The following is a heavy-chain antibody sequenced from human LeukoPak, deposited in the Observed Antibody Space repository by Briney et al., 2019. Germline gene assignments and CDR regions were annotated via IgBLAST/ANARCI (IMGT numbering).Heavy chain of an antibody. CDR3: ATNLESGYGPRHAFDI. D-gene: IGHD3-22*01. V-gene: IGHV3-48*01. CDR1: GFTFSSYS. J-gene: IGHJ3*02. Sequence: KPGGSLRLSCAASGFTFSSYSMNWVRQAPGKGLEWVSYISSSSSTIYYADSVKGRFTISRDNAKNSLYLQMNSLRAEDTAVYYCATNLESGYGPRHAFDIWGQGTMVTVSS. CDR2: ISSSSSTI.